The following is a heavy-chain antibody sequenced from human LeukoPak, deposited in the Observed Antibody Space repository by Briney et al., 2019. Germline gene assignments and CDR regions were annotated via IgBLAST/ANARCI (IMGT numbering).Heavy chain of an antibody. CDR1: GFTFSNYW. Sequence: GGSLRLSCAASGFTFSNYWMHWVRQAPGKGLVWVSRINSDGSSTNYADSVKGRFTISRDNAKNTLYLQMNSLRAEDTALYYCAKDFHRLGEFDAFDIWGQGTMVTVSS. V-gene: IGHV3-74*01. D-gene: IGHD3-16*01. CDR2: INSDGSST. J-gene: IGHJ3*02. CDR3: AKDFHRLGEFDAFDI.